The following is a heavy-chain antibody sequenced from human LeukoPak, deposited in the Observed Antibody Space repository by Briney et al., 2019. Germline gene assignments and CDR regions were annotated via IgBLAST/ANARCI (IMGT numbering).Heavy chain of an antibody. V-gene: IGHV3-30-3*01. CDR2: ISYDGSNK. D-gene: IGHD5/OR15-5a*01. CDR1: GFTFSSYA. J-gene: IGHJ4*02. Sequence: RPGGSLRLSCAASGFTFSSYAMHWVRQAPGKGLEWVAVISYDGSNKYYADSVKGRFTISRDNSKNTLYLQMNSLRAEDTAVYYCARDSVTRYWGQGTLVTVSS. CDR3: ARDSVTRY.